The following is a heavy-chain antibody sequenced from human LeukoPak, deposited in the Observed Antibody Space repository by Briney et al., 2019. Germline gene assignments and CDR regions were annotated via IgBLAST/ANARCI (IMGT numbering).Heavy chain of an antibody. D-gene: IGHD2-15*01. V-gene: IGHV4-4*07. CDR2: IYTSGST. CDR1: GGSISSYY. Sequence: SETLSLTCTVSGGSISSYYWSWIRQPAGKGLEWIGRIYTSGSTNYNPSLKSRVTISVDTSKNQFSLKLSSVTAADTAVYYCAGDWRGYCSGGSCYVSWGQGTLVTVSS. J-gene: IGHJ5*02. CDR3: AGDWRGYCSGGSCYVS.